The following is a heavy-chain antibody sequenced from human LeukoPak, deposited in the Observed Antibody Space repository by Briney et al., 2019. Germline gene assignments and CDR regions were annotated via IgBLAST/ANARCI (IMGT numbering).Heavy chain of an antibody. CDR1: GFTLTSYA. CDR3: ARSSSGYSYYFDY. V-gene: IGHV3-30-3*01. CDR2: ISYDGSIN. D-gene: IGHD3-22*01. J-gene: IGHJ4*02. Sequence: GGSLRLSCAASGFTLTSYAMHWVRQAPGKGLEWVAVISYDGSINYYAGSVKGRFSIPRNNSETTLYPQMNRLRAEDTAVYYWARSSSGYSYYFDYWGRGTLVSVSS.